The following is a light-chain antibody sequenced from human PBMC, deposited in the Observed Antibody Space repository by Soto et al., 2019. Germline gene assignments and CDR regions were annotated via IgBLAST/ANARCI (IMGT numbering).Light chain of an antibody. CDR2: AAA. CDR1: QSITTY. V-gene: IGKV1-39*01. CDR3: QQSYTIPWT. Sequence: DIQMTQSPSSLSASVGDRVTITCRASQSITTYLNWYQQTSGEAPKLLIYAAARLQTGVPSRFSGSGSGTDFTPTISSLQPEDFATYYCQQSYTIPWTFGQGTTVDIK. J-gene: IGKJ1*01.